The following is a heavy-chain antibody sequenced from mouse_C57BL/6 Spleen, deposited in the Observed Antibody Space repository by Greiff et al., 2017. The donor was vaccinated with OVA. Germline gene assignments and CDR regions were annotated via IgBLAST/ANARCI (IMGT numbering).Heavy chain of an antibody. Sequence: ESGPGLVKPSQSLSLTCSVTGYSITSGYYWNWIRQFPGNKLEWMGYISYDGSNNYNPSLKNRISITRDTSKNQFFLKLNSVTTEDTATYYCAREGMISYYFDYWGQGTTLTVSS. V-gene: IGHV3-6*01. D-gene: IGHD2-4*01. CDR1: GYSITSGYY. CDR3: AREGMISYYFDY. J-gene: IGHJ2*01. CDR2: ISYDGSN.